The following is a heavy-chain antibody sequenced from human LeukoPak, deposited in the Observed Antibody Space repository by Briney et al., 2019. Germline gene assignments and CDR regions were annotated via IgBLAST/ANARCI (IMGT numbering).Heavy chain of an antibody. Sequence: GGSLRLSCAASGFNFNTYWMSWVRQAPGKGLEWVSAINGSGGSTYYADSVRGRITICRDYTKKTVYQKKKRLSGEDTAVYYCAKDPLAYCGGDCYFAAFDIWGQGTMVTVSS. CDR1: GFNFNTYW. V-gene: IGHV3-23*01. J-gene: IGHJ3*02. CDR2: INGSGGST. D-gene: IGHD2-21*02. CDR3: AKDPLAYCGGDCYFAAFDI.